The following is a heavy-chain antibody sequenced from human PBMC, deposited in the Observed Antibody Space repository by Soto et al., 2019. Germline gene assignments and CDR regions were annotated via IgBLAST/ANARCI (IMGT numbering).Heavy chain of an antibody. CDR2: INPNSGTT. Sequence: ASVKVSCKDSGYTFTDYYMHWVREAPGQRLEWMGWINPNSGTTNYAQKFQGWVTMTRDTSITTVYMEVSRLRAEDTAVYYCAKVRLYSSSWPFDYWGQGTLVTVSS. V-gene: IGHV1-2*04. CDR3: AKVRLYSSSWPFDY. D-gene: IGHD6-13*01. CDR1: GYTFTDYY. J-gene: IGHJ4*02.